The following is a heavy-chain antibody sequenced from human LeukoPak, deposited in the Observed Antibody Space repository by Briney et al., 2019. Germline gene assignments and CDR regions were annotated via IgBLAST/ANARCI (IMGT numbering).Heavy chain of an antibody. CDR3: ARGCYYGSGSYYNGDY. J-gene: IGHJ4*02. D-gene: IGHD3-10*01. CDR1: GFTFDDYW. CDR2: IKQDASEK. Sequence: PGGSLRLSCGASGFTFDDYWMSWVRQAPGKGLEWVANIKQDASEKYYVNSVKGRFTISRDNAKNSLYLQMSSLRGEDTAVYYCARGCYYGSGSYYNGDYWGQGTLVTVSS. V-gene: IGHV3-7*01.